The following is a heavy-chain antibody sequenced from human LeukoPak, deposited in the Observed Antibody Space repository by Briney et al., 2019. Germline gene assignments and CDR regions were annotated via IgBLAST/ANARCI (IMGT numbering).Heavy chain of an antibody. J-gene: IGHJ6*02. CDR2: ISSSSSYI. Sequence: GGSLRLSCAASGFTFSSYSMNWVRQAPGKGLEWFSYISSSSSYIYYADSVKGRFTISRDNAKNSLYLQMNSLRAEDTAVYYCARASSEYYYDSSGYYSYGMDVWGQGTTVTVSS. V-gene: IGHV3-21*01. D-gene: IGHD3-22*01. CDR3: ARASSEYYYDSSGYYSYGMDV. CDR1: GFTFSSYS.